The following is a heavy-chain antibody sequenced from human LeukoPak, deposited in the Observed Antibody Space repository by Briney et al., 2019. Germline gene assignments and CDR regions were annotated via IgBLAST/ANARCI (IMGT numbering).Heavy chain of an antibody. J-gene: IGHJ4*02. D-gene: IGHD3-22*01. V-gene: IGHV3-23*01. Sequence: PGGSLRLSCAASGFTFSSYAMSWVRQAPGKGLEWVSSITSSGAATYYADSVKGRFTISRDNSDNTLYLQMNSLRAEDTAVYYCAKDRPNYYGSNGHYYKLNGDCWGPGTLVTVSS. CDR1: GFTFSSYA. CDR3: AKDRPNYYGSNGHYYKLNGDC. CDR2: ITSSGAAT.